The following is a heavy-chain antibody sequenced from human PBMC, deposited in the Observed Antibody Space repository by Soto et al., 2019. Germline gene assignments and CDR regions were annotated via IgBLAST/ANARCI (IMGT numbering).Heavy chain of an antibody. D-gene: IGHD3-3*01. CDR1: GYTFTSYG. J-gene: IGHJ6*03. Sequence: ASVKVSCNASGYTFTSYGISSAREAPGQGLEWMGWISAYNGNTNYAQKLHGRVTMTTDQSTSTAYMELRSLRSDDTAVYYCARLYDFWSGPTSYYYYYMDVWGKGTTVTVSS. CDR2: ISAYNGNT. V-gene: IGHV1-18*01. CDR3: ARLYDFWSGPTSYYYYYMDV.